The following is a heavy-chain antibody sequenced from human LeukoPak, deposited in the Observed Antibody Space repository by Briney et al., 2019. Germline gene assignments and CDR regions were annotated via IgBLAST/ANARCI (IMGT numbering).Heavy chain of an antibody. D-gene: IGHD3-16*02. CDR1: GFTFSSYG. CDR2: IWYDGSNE. CDR3: AKDLYDYVWGSYRYDY. Sequence: GGSLRLSCAASGFTFSSYGMHWVRQAPGKGLEWVAVIWYDGSNEYYADSVKGRFTISRDNSKNTLYLQMNSLRAEDTAVYYCAKDLYDYVWGSYRYDYWGQGTLVTVSS. V-gene: IGHV3-33*06. J-gene: IGHJ4*02.